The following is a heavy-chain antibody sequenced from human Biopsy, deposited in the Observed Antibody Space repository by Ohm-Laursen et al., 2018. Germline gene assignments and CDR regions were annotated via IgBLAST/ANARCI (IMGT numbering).Heavy chain of an antibody. CDR2: ISHTGST. CDR1: NVSFSSFY. V-gene: IGHV4-34*01. D-gene: IGHD3-10*01. CDR3: ARHSFGSGRNF. J-gene: IGHJ4*02. Sequence: SDTLSLTCAVYNVSFSSFYWSWIRQPPGKGLEWIGEISHTGSTNYNPPLKSRVTISVDTSNNQFSLKLSSLTAADTAVYYCARHSFGSGRNFWGQGTLVTVSS.